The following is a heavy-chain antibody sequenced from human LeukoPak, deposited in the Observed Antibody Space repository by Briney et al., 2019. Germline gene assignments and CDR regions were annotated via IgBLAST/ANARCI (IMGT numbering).Heavy chain of an antibody. J-gene: IGHJ4*02. D-gene: IGHD5-12*01. CDR3: ARDAVPYSGYEIWGPYFDY. CDR1: GFTFSTFW. CDR2: INDGSTT. Sequence: PGGSLRLSCAASGFTFSTFWMHWVRQTPGKGLVWVSRINDGSTTHYADSVKGRFTISRDNAKNSLYLQMNSLRAEDTAVYYCARDAVPYSGYEIWGPYFDYWGQGTLVTVSS. V-gene: IGHV3-74*01.